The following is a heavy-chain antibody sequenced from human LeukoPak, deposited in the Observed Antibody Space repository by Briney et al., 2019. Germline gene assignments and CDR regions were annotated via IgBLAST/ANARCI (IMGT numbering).Heavy chain of an antibody. CDR1: GYTFTGYY. Sequence: EASVKVSCKASGYTFTGYYMHWVRQAPGQGLEWMGGIIPIFGTANYAQKFQGRVTITADESTSTAYMELSSLRSEDTAVYYCASLTVATIIYGMDVWGQGTTVTVSS. D-gene: IGHD5-12*01. V-gene: IGHV1-69*13. CDR2: IIPIFGTA. CDR3: ASLTVATIIYGMDV. J-gene: IGHJ6*02.